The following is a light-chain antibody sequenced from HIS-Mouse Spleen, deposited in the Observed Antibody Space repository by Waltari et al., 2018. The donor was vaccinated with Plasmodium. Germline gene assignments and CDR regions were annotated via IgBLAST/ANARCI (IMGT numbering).Light chain of an antibody. CDR3: QQYNNWPAWT. J-gene: IGKJ1*01. V-gene: IGKV3-15*01. Sequence: EIVMTQSPATLSVSPGERATISCRASQSVSSNLAWYQQKPGQAPRLLIYGASTRATGIPARFSGSGSGTKFTLTISSLQSEDFAVYYCQQYNNWPAWTFGQGTKVEIK. CDR1: QSVSSN. CDR2: GAS.